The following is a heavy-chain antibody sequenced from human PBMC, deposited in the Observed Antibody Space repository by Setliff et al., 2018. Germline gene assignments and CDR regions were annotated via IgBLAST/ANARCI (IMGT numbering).Heavy chain of an antibody. CDR2: INHSGSS. V-gene: IGHV4-34*01. D-gene: IGHD3-22*01. CDR3: ARAHTWSLPNDNSGYPGWFDP. Sequence: NPSETLSLTCAASGGTFSDYYWTWIRQPPGKGLEWIGEINHSGSSNYNPSLKSRVTISVDTSKNHVSLKLSSVTAADTAVYYCARAHTWSLPNDNSGYPGWFDPWGQGALVTVSS. CDR1: GGTFSDYY. J-gene: IGHJ5*02.